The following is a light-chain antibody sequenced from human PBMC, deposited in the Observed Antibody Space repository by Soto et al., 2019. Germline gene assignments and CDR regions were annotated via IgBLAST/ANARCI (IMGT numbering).Light chain of an antibody. CDR2: GAS. CDR3: KQYNNWPLT. V-gene: IGKV3-15*01. Sequence: EIVMTQSPATLSVSPGERATLSCRASQSVSSNLAWYQQKPGQAPSLLIYGASTRATGFPARFSGSGSGTEFTLTISSLQSEDFAFYYCKQYNNWPLTFGQGTKVEIK. CDR1: QSVSSN. J-gene: IGKJ1*01.